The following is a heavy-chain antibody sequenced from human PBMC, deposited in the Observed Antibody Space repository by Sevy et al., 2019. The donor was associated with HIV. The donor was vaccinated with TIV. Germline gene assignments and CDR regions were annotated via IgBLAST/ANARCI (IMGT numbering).Heavy chain of an antibody. CDR3: ARERNSLIAAAGNDAFDI. CDR1: GFTFSSYS. V-gene: IGHV3-21*01. CDR2: ISSSSSYI. Sequence: GGSLRLSCAASGFTFSSYSMNWVRQAPGKGLEWVSSISSSSSYIYYADSVKGRFTISRDNAKNSLYLQMNSLRAEDTAVYYCARERNSLIAAAGNDAFDIWGQRTMVTASS. J-gene: IGHJ3*02. D-gene: IGHD6-13*01.